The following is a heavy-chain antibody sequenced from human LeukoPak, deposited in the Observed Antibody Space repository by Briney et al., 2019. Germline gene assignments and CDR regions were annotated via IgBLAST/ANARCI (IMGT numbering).Heavy chain of an antibody. CDR3: AGLEYQLPFDY. CDR1: GFSFSMYS. CDR2: ISSSSSYI. D-gene: IGHD2-2*01. J-gene: IGHJ4*02. Sequence: GGSLRLSCAASGFSFSMYSMSWIRQAPGKGLEWVSSISSSSSYIYYADSVKGRFTISRDNAKNSLYLQMNSLRAEDTAVYYCAGLEYQLPFDYWGQGTLVTVSS. V-gene: IGHV3-21*01.